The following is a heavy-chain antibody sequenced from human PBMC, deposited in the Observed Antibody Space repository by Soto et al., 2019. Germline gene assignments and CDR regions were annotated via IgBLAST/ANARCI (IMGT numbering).Heavy chain of an antibody. CDR2: IYPGDSDT. J-gene: IGHJ1*01. Sequence: PGESLKISCKGSGYSFTTNWIGWVRQMPGKGLEWMWVIYPGDSDTRYSPSFQGQVAISADKSINTAYLQWSSLKASDTAMYYCARHSGVAEDGTDWGQGTLVTVSS. D-gene: IGHD6-13*01. CDR3: ARHSGVAEDGTD. V-gene: IGHV5-51*01. CDR1: GYSFTTNW.